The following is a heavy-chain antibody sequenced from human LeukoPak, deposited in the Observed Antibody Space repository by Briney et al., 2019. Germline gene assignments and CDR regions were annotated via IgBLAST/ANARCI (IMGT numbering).Heavy chain of an antibody. J-gene: IGHJ4*02. CDR3: ANLMAAGTTMGYFDY. V-gene: IGHV4-34*01. CDR2: INHSGST. D-gene: IGHD6-13*01. CDR1: GGSFSGYY. Sequence: SETPSLTCAVYGGSFSGYYWSWIRQPPGKGLEWIGEINHSGSTYYNPSLKSRVTISVDTSKNQFSLKLSSVTAADTAVYYCANLMAAGTTMGYFDYWGQGTLVTVSS.